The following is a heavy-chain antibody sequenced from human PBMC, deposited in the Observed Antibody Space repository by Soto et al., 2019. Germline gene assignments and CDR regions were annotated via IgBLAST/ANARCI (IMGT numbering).Heavy chain of an antibody. J-gene: IGHJ5*02. CDR1: GFTFSSYA. CDR2: ISGSGGST. V-gene: IGHV3-23*01. CDR3: AKLPRRIVATSGFDP. D-gene: IGHD5-12*01. Sequence: LRLSCAASGFTFSSYAMSWVRQAPGKGLEWVSAISGSGGSTYYADSVKGRFTISRDNSKNTLYLQMNSLRAEDTAVYYCAKLPRRIVATSGFDPWGQGTLVTVSS.